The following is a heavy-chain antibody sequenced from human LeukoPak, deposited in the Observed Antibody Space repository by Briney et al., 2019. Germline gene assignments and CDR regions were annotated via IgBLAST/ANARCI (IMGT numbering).Heavy chain of an antibody. CDR1: GFNFRNSA. CDR3: AKDIRECGNYGWFDS. V-gene: IGHV3-23*01. CDR2: ISGSGSDT. D-gene: IGHD4-17*01. Sequence: PGGSLRLSCAASGFNFRNSAMSWVRQAPGKGLEWVSAISGSGSDTYYAESVRGRFTISRDNSKNTLSLQMNGLRAEDTAVYFCAKDIRECGNYGWFDSGGQGSLVTVSS. J-gene: IGHJ5*01.